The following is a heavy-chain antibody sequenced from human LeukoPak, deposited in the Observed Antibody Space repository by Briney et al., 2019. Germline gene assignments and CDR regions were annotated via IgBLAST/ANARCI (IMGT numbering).Heavy chain of an antibody. J-gene: IGHJ6*02. CDR1: EFSFSNYA. D-gene: IGHD2-15*01. CDR2: IWYDGSNK. V-gene: IGHV3-33*08. Sequence: PGRSLRLSCVASEFSFSNYAMHWVRQAPGKGLEWVAVIWYDGSNKYYADSVKGRFTISRDNSKNTLYLQMNSLRAEDTAVYYCARDRPSLGYCSGGSCYGYYGMDVWGQGTTVTVSS. CDR3: ARDRPSLGYCSGGSCYGYYGMDV.